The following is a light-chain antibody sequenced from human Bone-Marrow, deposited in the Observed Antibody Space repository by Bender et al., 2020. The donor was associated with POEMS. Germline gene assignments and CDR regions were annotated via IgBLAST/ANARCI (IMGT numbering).Light chain of an antibody. CDR3: QVGDTTSGQVI. CDR1: NIRSKS. J-gene: IGLJ2*01. Sequence: SYALTQAPSVSVAPGQTATITCGGDNIRSKSVHWYQQKTGQAPVVVIFDDRDRPSGIPERFSGSNVGNTATLIVSRVEAGDEADYYCQVGDTTSGQVIFGGGTKLTVL. V-gene: IGLV3-21*02. CDR2: DDR.